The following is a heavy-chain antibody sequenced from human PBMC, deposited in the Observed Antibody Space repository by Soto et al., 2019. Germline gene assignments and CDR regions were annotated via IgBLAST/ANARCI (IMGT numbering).Heavy chain of an antibody. D-gene: IGHD3-3*01. Sequence: SEPLSLTCTVAGGSIMSGSYSWSWNRQPPGKGLEWIGYVYHTGRTSYNPSLRSRAPISLDTSKNRFSLNLDSVTAADTAVYFCARDFAYFDSWGQGTLVTVSS. CDR3: ARDFAYFDS. CDR2: VYHTGRT. CDR1: GGSIMSGSYS. V-gene: IGHV4-61*01. J-gene: IGHJ4*02.